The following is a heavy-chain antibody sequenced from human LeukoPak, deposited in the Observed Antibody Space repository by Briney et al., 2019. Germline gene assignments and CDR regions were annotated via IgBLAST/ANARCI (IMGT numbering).Heavy chain of an antibody. CDR1: GFTFSSYW. J-gene: IGHJ4*02. Sequence: GGSLRLSCAASGFTFSSYWMSWVRQAPGKGLEWVANIKQDGSEKYYVDSVKGRFTISRDNAKNSLYLQMNGLRAEDTAVYYCARDRRDPYGGVDYWGQGTLVTVSS. D-gene: IGHD4-17*01. CDR2: IKQDGSEK. CDR3: ARDRRDPYGGVDY. V-gene: IGHV3-7*01.